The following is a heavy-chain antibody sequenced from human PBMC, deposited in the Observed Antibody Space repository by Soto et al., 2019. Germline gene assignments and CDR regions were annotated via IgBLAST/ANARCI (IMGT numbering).Heavy chain of an antibody. CDR2: ISGSGGST. D-gene: IGHD3-10*01. CDR1: GFTFSSYA. CDR3: AKASKGVEDYYGSGSYYTPLGL. V-gene: IGHV3-23*01. J-gene: IGHJ4*02. Sequence: EVQLLESGGGLVQPGGSLRLSCAASGFTFSSYAMSWVRQAPGKGLEWVSAISGSGGSTYYADSVKGRFTISRDNSKNTLYLQMNSLRAEDTAVYYCAKASKGVEDYYGSGSYYTPLGLWGQGTLVTVSS.